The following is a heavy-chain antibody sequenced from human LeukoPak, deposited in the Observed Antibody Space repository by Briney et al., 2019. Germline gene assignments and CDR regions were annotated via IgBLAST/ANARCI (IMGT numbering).Heavy chain of an antibody. CDR2: IYYSGST. CDR3: AAWGNYYMDV. V-gene: IGHV4-59*08. Sequence: SETLSLTCVVSSFSISNGFYWVWIRQPPGKGLEWIGYIYYSGSTNYNPSLKSRVTISVDTSKNQFSLKLSSVTAADTAVYYCAAWGNYYMDVWGKGTTVTVSS. CDR1: SFSISNGFY. J-gene: IGHJ6*03. D-gene: IGHD3-16*01.